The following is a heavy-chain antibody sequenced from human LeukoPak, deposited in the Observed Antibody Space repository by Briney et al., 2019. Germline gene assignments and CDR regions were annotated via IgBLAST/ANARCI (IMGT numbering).Heavy chain of an antibody. CDR2: ISSIDGST. CDR1: GFTFSSYG. V-gene: IGHV3-23*01. CDR3: AKEDERFLGWRRDFDY. D-gene: IGHD3-3*01. J-gene: IGHJ4*02. Sequence: GGSLRLSCAASGFTFSSYGMSWVRQAPGKGLEWVSGISSIDGSTYYADSVKGRFTVSRDNSKNTLYLQMYSLRAEDTAVYYCAKEDERFLGWRRDFDYWGQGTLVTVSS.